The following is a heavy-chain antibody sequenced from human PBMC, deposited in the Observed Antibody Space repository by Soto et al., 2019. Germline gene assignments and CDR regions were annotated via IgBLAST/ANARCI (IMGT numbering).Heavy chain of an antibody. J-gene: IGHJ6*04. CDR1: GYTFSTSR. CDR3: ARGGAAPYYYDGMAV. D-gene: IGHD2-15*01. Sequence: QVQLVQSGAEVRKPGASVKVSCKASGYTFSTSRMSWLRQAPGQGLEWMGWISTYNGNTKDAPKVHDRVTMTSDKSTSTVYMELRSLRSDGTAVCYCARGGAAPYYYDGMAVLGEWTRVTVSS. CDR2: ISTYNGNT. V-gene: IGHV1-18*01.